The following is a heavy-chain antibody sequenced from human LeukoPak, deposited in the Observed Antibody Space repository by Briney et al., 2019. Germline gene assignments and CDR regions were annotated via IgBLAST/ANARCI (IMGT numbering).Heavy chain of an antibody. V-gene: IGHV3-30*02. CDR1: GFTFSSYG. J-gene: IGHJ6*03. CDR3: ARGAYHSDYMDV. Sequence: PGGSLRLSCAASGFTFSSYGMHWVRQAPGKGLEWVAFIRYDGSNKYYADSVKGRFTISRDNAKNTVYLQMNSLRAEDTAVYYCARGAYHSDYMDVWGKGTTVTVSS. CDR2: IRYDGSNK.